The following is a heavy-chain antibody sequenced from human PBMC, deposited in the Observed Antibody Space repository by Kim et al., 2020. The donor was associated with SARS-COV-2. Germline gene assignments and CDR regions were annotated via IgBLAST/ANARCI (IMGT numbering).Heavy chain of an antibody. V-gene: IGHV3-30*04. J-gene: IGHJ4*02. Sequence: GGSLRLSCAASGFTFSSYAMHWVRQAPGKGLEWVAVISYDGSNKYYADSVKGRFTISRDNSKNTLYLQMNSLRAEDTAVYYCAEGGIYDFNLHFDYWGQGTLVTVSS. CDR2: ISYDGSNK. CDR3: AEGGIYDFNLHFDY. CDR1: GFTFSSYA. D-gene: IGHD3-16*01.